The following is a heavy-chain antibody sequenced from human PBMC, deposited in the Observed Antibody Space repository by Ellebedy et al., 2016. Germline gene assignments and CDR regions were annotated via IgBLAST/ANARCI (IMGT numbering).Heavy chain of an antibody. CDR1: GGSISSGSYY. J-gene: IGHJ4*02. CDR2: IYTSGST. CDR3: ARETIQLWHNFDY. V-gene: IGHV4-61*02. D-gene: IGHD5-18*01. Sequence: SETLSLXXTVSGGSISSGSYYWSWIRQPAGKGLEWIGRIYTSGSTNYNPSLKSRVTMSVDTSKNQFSLKLSSVTAADTAVYYCARETIQLWHNFDYWGQGTLVTVSS.